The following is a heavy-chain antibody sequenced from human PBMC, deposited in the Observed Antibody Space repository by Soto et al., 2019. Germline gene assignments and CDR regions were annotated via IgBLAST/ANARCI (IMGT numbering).Heavy chain of an antibody. CDR3: ARDGDGYNY. Sequence: PSDTLSLTFTDPWCSVNCGSCYWSWIRQSPVKGLEWIGYIYSSGSTSYNPSLKIRVTISVDTSKNQFSLKLSSVTAADTAVYYCARDGDGYNYWGQGTLVTVSS. J-gene: IGHJ4*02. D-gene: IGHD5-12*01. V-gene: IGHV4-61*01. CDR1: WCSVNCGSCY. CDR2: IYSSGST.